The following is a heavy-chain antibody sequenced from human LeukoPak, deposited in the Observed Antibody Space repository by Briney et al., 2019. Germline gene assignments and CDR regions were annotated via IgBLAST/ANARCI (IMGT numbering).Heavy chain of an antibody. CDR2: ISWNSGGV. D-gene: IGHD3-9*01. CDR1: GFTFDDYA. J-gene: IGHJ4*02. V-gene: IGHV3-9*01. Sequence: TGGSLRLTCAASGFTFDDYAMHWVRQAPGKGLEWVSGISWNSGGVGYADSVKGRFTISRDNAKNSLYLQMNSLRAEDTALYYCAKGGPDYDVLTGYFSWGQGTLVTVSS. CDR3: AKGGPDYDVLTGYFS.